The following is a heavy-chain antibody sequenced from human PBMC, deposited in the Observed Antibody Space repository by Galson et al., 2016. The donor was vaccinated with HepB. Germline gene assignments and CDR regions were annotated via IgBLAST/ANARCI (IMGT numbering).Heavy chain of an antibody. D-gene: IGHD6-13*01. CDR2: MSYDGRRI. Sequence: SLRLSCAASGFSFRNYAMHWVRQAPGKGLGWVAVMSYDGRRIYYADSVKGRLTISRDNSKNTLFLQMNSLRPDDTAVYYCARAERWGGAGGSFQLDCWGQGTLVTVSS. J-gene: IGHJ4*02. CDR1: GFSFRNYA. V-gene: IGHV3-30*04. CDR3: ARAERWGGAGGSFQLDC.